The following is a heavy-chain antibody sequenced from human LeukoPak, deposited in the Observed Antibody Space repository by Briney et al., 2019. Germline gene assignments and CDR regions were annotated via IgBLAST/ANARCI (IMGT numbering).Heavy chain of an antibody. D-gene: IGHD6-13*01. J-gene: IGHJ5*02. CDR1: GGTFTDYS. CDR3: ARDQRQQLAFDP. CDR2: IDPNIGVT. V-gene: IGHV1-2*02. Sequence: ASVKVSCKAPGGTFTDYSISWVRQAPGQGPEWMGWIDPNIGVTNYAQKFQGRVTMTRDTSIATVYMELRRLTSDDTAVYYCARDQRQQLAFDPWGQGTLVTVSS.